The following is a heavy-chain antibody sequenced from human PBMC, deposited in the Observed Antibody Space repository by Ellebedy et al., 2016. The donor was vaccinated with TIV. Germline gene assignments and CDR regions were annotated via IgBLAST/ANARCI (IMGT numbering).Heavy chain of an antibody. D-gene: IGHD2-2*03. CDR2: ISYDANNP. J-gene: IGHJ4*02. V-gene: IGHV3-30*18. Sequence: GESLKISCAASGFTFSPYAIAWVRQAPGKGLEWVALISYDANNPYYADSVKGRFTSSRDNSKNTLYLQMKTLRPEDTAVYYCAKVPVGFCNRPFCCYLDDWGQGTLVSVSS. CDR1: GFTFSPYA. CDR3: AKVPVGFCNRPFCCYLDD.